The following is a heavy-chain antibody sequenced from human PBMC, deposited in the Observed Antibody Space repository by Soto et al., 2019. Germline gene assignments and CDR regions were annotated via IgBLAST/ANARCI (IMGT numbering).Heavy chain of an antibody. Sequence: SETLSLTCAVYGGSFSGYYWSWIRRPPGKGLEWIGEINHSGSTNYNPSLKSRVTISVDTSKNQFSLKLSSVTAADTAVYYCGTQAGYSSGWFPDGTDVWGQGTTVTVSS. D-gene: IGHD6-19*01. V-gene: IGHV4-34*01. CDR2: INHSGST. J-gene: IGHJ6*02. CDR3: GTQAGYSSGWFPDGTDV. CDR1: GGSFSGYY.